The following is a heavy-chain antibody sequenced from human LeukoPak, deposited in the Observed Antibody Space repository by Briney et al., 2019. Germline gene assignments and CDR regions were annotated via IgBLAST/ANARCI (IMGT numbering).Heavy chain of an antibody. Sequence: ASVKVSCKVSGYTLTELSMHWVRQAPGQGLEWMGGIIPIFGTANYAQKFQGRVTITADESTSTAYMELSSLRSEDTAVYYCARKGAYNYYGSGSYVYWGQGTLVTVSS. CDR1: GYTLTELS. J-gene: IGHJ4*02. D-gene: IGHD3-10*01. V-gene: IGHV1-69*13. CDR3: ARKGAYNYYGSGSYVY. CDR2: IIPIFGTA.